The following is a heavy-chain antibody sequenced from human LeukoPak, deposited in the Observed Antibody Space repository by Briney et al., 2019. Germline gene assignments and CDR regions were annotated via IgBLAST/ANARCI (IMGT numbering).Heavy chain of an antibody. V-gene: IGHV3-66*01. Sequence: GGSLRLSCAASGFTISSKFMSWVRQAPGKGLEWVSVIYSGGDTYYADSVKGRFTISRDESKNMLYLQMNSLRAEDTAVYYCVRDAPYNYFDYWGQGSLFTVSS. CDR1: GFTISSKF. CDR3: VRDAPYNYFDY. J-gene: IGHJ4*02. D-gene: IGHD4-11*01. CDR2: IYSGGDT.